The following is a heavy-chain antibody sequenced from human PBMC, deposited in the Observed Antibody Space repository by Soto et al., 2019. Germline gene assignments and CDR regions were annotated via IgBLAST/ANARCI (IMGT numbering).Heavy chain of an antibody. CDR3: ARPRSHYYYYYMDV. CDR2: IYYSGST. Sequence: SETLSLTCTVSGGSISSSSYYWGWIRQPPGKGLEWIGSIYYSGSTYYNPSLKSRVTISVDTSKNQFSLKLSSVTAADTAVYYCARPRSHYYYYYMDVWGKGTTVTVPS. J-gene: IGHJ6*03. CDR1: GGSISSSSYY. V-gene: IGHV4-39*01.